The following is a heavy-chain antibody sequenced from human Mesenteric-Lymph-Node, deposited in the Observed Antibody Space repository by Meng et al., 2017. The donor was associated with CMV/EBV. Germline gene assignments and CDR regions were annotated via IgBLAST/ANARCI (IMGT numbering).Heavy chain of an antibody. CDR3: ASSYYYASGHTLYYFDY. CDR1: GGSISSYY. J-gene: IGHJ4*02. CDR2: IHNNGRT. D-gene: IGHD3-10*01. Sequence: SETLSLTCSVSGGSISSYYWSWIRQPPGKGLEWIGYIHNNGRTNDNPSLNSRVTMSVDTSKNQFSLKLSSVTAADTAVYYCASSYYYASGHTLYYFDYWGQGALVTVPQ. V-gene: IGHV4-59*01.